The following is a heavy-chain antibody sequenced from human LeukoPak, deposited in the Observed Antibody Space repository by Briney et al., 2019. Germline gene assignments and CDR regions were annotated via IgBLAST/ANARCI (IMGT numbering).Heavy chain of an antibody. CDR2: NYLDDDK. V-gene: IGHV2-5*02. J-gene: IGHJ4*02. Sequence: SGPTLVKPTPTLTLTSSSTGFSLSTSGVGVDWIRQPPGKALESLALNYLDDDKRYLPSLRRRLTITKHTSKNQVVLTMTNMDPVDTATYYCARGSGWPPNNYFDYRVQGTLVTVCS. CDR3: ARGSGWPPNNYFDY. D-gene: IGHD6-19*01. CDR1: GFSLSTSGVG.